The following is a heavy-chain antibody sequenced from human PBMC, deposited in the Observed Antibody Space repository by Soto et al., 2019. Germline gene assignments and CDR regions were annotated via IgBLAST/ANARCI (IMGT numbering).Heavy chain of an antibody. CDR3: ARAGQGYCSSTSCYERSYGGY. CDR1: GGTFSSYT. CDR2: IIPILGIA. V-gene: IGHV1-69*02. J-gene: IGHJ4*02. D-gene: IGHD2-2*01. Sequence: QVQLVQSGAEVKKPGSSVKVSCKASGGTFSSYTISWVRQAPGQGLEWMGRIIPILGIANYAQKFQGRVTITADKATSAACGELSSLRSEDTAVYYCARAGQGYCSSTSCYERSYGGYWGQGTLVTVSS.